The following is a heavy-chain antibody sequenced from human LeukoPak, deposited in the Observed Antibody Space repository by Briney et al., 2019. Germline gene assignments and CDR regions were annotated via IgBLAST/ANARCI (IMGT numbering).Heavy chain of an antibody. CDR3: ARGGWSLDF. CDR1: GGSFSGYY. CDR2: IYYSGST. Sequence: PSETLSLTCAVYGGSFSGYYWSWIRQPPGKGLEWIGYIYYSGSTNYNPSLKSRVAMSVDTSKNQFSLKLSSVTAADTAVYFCARGGWSLDFWGRGTLVTVSS. V-gene: IGHV4-34*11. J-gene: IGHJ2*01.